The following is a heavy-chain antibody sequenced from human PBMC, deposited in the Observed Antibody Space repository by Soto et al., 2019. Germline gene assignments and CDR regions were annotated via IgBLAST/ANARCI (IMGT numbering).Heavy chain of an antibody. D-gene: IGHD5-12*01. Sequence: EVQLVESGGDLVQPGRSLRLSCSASGFTFNNYAMHCVRQAPGKGLEWVSGISWEGGSIGYADSVKGRFTISRDNAKNSLYLEMNSLRSEDTALYYCAKDHDEDFGYDLDYFNYWGQGTLVTVSS. CDR1: GFTFNNYA. CDR3: AKDHDEDFGYDLDYFNY. CDR2: ISWEGGSI. J-gene: IGHJ4*02. V-gene: IGHV3-9*01.